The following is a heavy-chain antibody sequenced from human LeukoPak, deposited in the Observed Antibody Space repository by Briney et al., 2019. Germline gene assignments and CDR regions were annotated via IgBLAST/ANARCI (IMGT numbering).Heavy chain of an antibody. CDR2: INPNSGGT. J-gene: IGHJ4*02. CDR3: ARSKYQLLPYFDY. V-gene: IGHV1-2*02. Sequence: GASVKVSCKASGYTFTGYYMHWVRQAPGQGLEWMGWINPNSGGTNYAQKFQGRVTMTRDTSISTAHMELSRLRSDDTAVYYCARSKYQLLPYFDYWGQGTLSPSPQ. D-gene: IGHD2-2*01. CDR1: GYTFTGYY.